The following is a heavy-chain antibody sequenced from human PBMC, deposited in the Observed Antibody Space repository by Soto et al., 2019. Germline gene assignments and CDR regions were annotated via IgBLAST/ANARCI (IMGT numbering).Heavy chain of an antibody. J-gene: IGHJ4*02. CDR2: ISGSGDST. Sequence: EVQLLDSGGGLVQPGGSLRLSCAASGFTFSSYAMNWVRQAPGKGLAWVSVISGSGDSTYYADSVKGRFTISRDNSKNTLYLQMNSLRTEDTAVYYCARRGPGTYFEYWGQGTLVTVSS. V-gene: IGHV3-23*01. D-gene: IGHD6-13*01. CDR1: GFTFSSYA. CDR3: ARRGPGTYFEY.